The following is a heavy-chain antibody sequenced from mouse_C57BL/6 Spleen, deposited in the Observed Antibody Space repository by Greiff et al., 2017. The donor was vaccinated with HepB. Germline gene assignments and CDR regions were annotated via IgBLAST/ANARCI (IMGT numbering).Heavy chain of an antibody. CDR3: TTPLLENYFDY. Sequence: EVQLQQSGAELVRPGASVKLSCTASGFNIKDDYMHWVKQRPEQGLEWIGWIDPENGDTEYASKFQGKATITAYTSSNTAYLQLSSLTSEDTAVYYCTTPLLENYFDYWGQGTTLTVSS. D-gene: IGHD2-10*02. V-gene: IGHV14-4*01. J-gene: IGHJ2*01. CDR1: GFNIKDDY. CDR2: IDPENGDT.